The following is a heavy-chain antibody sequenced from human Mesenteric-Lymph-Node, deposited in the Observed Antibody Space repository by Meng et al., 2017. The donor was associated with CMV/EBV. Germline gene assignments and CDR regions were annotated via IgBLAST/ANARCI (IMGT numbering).Heavy chain of an antibody. CDR2: IRQDGSDGGGK. CDR3: ARVLFGGSYSWYFDL. Sequence: GESLKISCAASGFTFSSYWMSWVRQAPGKGLEWVANIRQDGSDGGGKYYMDSVKGRFTISRDNAKNSLFLQMTSLRAEDTAVFYCARVLFGGSYSWYFDLWGRGTLVTVSS. CDR1: GFTFSSYW. D-gene: IGHD1-26*01. J-gene: IGHJ2*01. V-gene: IGHV3-7*01.